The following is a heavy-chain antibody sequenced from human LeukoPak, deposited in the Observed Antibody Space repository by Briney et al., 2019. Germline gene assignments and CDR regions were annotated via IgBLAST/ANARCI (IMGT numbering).Heavy chain of an antibody. J-gene: IGHJ4*02. CDR3: ARGLSVAARFDY. V-gene: IGHV3-30*04. Sequence: PGGSLRLSCAASGFTFSSYVMHWVRQAPGKGLEWVAIISYDGSNEYYADSVKGRFTISRDNSKNTLYLQMNSLRAEDTAVYYCARGLSVAARFDYWGQGTLVTVSS. CDR1: GFTFSSYV. D-gene: IGHD2-15*01. CDR2: ISYDGSNE.